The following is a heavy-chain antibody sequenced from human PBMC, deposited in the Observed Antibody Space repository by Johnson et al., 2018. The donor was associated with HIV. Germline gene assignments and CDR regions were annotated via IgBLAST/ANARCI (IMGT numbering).Heavy chain of an antibody. CDR2: ISDDVNNK. J-gene: IGHJ3*02. D-gene: IGHD3-10*01. Sequence: QMLLVESGGGVVQPGGSLRLSCAASGFSFSSYGMHWVRQAPGKGLEWVAIISDDVNNKYYADSVKGRFTISRDNSKNTLYLQMNSLRAEDTAVYYCAKGGYGSGNYYVYILDAFDIWGQGTMVTVSS. CDR3: AKGGYGSGNYYVYILDAFDI. V-gene: IGHV3-30*19. CDR1: GFSFSSYG.